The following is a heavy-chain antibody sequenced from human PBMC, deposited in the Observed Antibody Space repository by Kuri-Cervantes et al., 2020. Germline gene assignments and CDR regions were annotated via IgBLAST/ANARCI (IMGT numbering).Heavy chain of an antibody. CDR2: IYHSGST. CDR3: VTSNCTNGVCYSSTVDWFDP. J-gene: IGHJ5*02. Sequence: ESLKISCAASGFTFTDYYMSWIRQAPGKGLEWIGSIYHSGSTYYNPSPKSRVTAHVDTSTNQFSLKLTSVTAADTAVYYCVTSNCTNGVCYSSTVDWFDPWGQGTLVTVSS. D-gene: IGHD2-8*01. CDR1: GFTFTDYY. V-gene: IGHV4-38-2*01.